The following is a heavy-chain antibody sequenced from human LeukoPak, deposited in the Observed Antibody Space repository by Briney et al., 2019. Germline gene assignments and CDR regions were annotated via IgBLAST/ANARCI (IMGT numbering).Heavy chain of an antibody. CDR3: ARDPAGSVTEY. CDR1: GFTVSSNY. J-gene: IGHJ4*02. CDR2: IYSGGST. Sequence: GGFLRLSCAASGFTVSSNYMSWVRQAPGKGLEWVSVIYSGGSTYYADSVKGRFTISRDNSKNTLYLQMNRLRAEDTAVYYCARDPAGSVTEYWGQGTLVTVSS. D-gene: IGHD4-11*01. V-gene: IGHV3-53*01.